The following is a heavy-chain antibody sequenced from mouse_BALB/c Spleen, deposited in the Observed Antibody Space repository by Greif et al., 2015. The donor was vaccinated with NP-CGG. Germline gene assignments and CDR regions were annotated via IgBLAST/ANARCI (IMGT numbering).Heavy chain of an antibody. J-gene: IGHJ2*01. CDR3: ARTLLRSYFDY. Sequence: VQLQQPGAELVKPGASVKLSCTASGFNIKDTYMHWVKQRPEQGLEWIGRIDPANGNTKYDPKFQGKATITADTSSNTAYLQLSSLTSEDTAVYYCARTLLRSYFDYWGQGTTLTVSS. CDR2: IDPANGNT. V-gene: IGHV14-3*02. CDR1: GFNIKDTY. D-gene: IGHD1-1*01.